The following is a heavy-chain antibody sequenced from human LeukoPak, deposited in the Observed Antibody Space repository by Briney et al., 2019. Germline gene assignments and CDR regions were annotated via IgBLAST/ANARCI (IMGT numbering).Heavy chain of an antibody. CDR3: AKIDYGGND. Sequence: GGSLRLSCAASGFTFDDHAMHWVRHAPGKGLEWVSGISWNSVTIDYADSVKGRFTISRDNAKSSLYLQMNSLRAEDTALYFCAKIDYGGNDWGQGTLVTVSS. CDR1: GFTFDDHA. V-gene: IGHV3-9*01. D-gene: IGHD4-23*01. CDR2: ISWNSVTI. J-gene: IGHJ4*02.